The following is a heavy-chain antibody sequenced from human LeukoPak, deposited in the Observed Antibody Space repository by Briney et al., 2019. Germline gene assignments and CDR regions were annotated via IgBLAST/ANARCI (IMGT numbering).Heavy chain of an antibody. D-gene: IGHD2-21*01. CDR2: INSDGSST. V-gene: IGHV3-74*01. CDR3: TRDYSYAMAV. J-gene: IGHJ6*02. Sequence: GGSLRLSCAASGFTFSAYAMSWVRQAPGKGLVWVSRINSDGSSTNYADSVKGRFTISRDNAKNMVNLQMNSLRAEDTAIYYCTRDYSYAMAVWGQGTTVTVSS. CDR1: GFTFSAYA.